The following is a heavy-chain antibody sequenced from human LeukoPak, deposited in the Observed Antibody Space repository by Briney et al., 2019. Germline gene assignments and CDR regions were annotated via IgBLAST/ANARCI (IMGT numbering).Heavy chain of an antibody. J-gene: IGHJ4*02. D-gene: IGHD6-13*01. Sequence: SETLSLTCTVSGGSISSSSYYWGWIRQPPGKGLEWIGSIYYSGSTYYNPSLKSRVTISVDTSRNQFSLRLSSVTAADTAVYYCARVTGYMTEDFFDYWGQGTLVTVSS. CDR2: IYYSGST. CDR1: GGSISSSSYY. V-gene: IGHV4-39*07. CDR3: ARVTGYMTEDFFDY.